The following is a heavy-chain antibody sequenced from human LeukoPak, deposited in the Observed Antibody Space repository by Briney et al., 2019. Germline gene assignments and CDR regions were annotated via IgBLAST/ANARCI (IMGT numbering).Heavy chain of an antibody. CDR3: ATGLWFGKYLDV. CDR2: IKQDGSEK. Sequence: GGSLRLSCAASGFTFSSSAMSWVRQAPGKGLEWVANIKQDGSEKYYVDSVKGRFTISRDNAKNSLYLQMNSLRAEDTAVYYCATGLWFGKYLDVWGKGTTVTISS. CDR1: GFTFSSSA. V-gene: IGHV3-7*01. J-gene: IGHJ6*04. D-gene: IGHD3-10*01.